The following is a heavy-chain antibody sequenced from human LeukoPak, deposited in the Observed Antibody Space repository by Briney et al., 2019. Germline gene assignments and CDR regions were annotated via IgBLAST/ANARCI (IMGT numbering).Heavy chain of an antibody. V-gene: IGHV2-5*02. D-gene: IGHD5-18*01. CDR1: GFSLSTGGVG. CDR2: IYWDDDK. CDR3: ARRLGYTYGRGCWYFDL. J-gene: IGHJ2*01. Sequence: SGPTLVKPTQTLTLTCTFSGFSLSTGGVGVGWIRQPPGKALEWLALIYWDDDKRYSPSLRSRLTITKDTSKNQVVLTMTNMDPVDTATYYCARRLGYTYGRGCWYFDLWGRGTLVTVSS.